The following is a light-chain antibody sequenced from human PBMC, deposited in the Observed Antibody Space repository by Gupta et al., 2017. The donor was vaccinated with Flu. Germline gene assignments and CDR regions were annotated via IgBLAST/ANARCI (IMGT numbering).Light chain of an antibody. CDR1: QGLVYSDGNTY. CDR2: KGS. CDR3: RQGKYWPYT. Sequence: VTLGQPASISCRSTQGLVYSDGNTYLNWFHQRPGQSPRRLIYKGSDRDSGVPDRFSGSGSGTDFTLKISSVEAEDVGVYYCRQGKYWPYTFGQGTKVEIK. J-gene: IGKJ2*01. V-gene: IGKV2-30*01.